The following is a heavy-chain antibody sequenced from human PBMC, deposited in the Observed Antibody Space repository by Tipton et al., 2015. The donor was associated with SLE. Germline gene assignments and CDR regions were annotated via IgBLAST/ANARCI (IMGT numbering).Heavy chain of an antibody. D-gene: IGHD6-19*01. Sequence: TLSLTCIVSGDSISSSSYYWGWIRQPPGKGLEWVGTVYYSGSTYYNPSLKSRVTISVDTSKNQFSLKLSSVTAADTAVYYCARFIAVAGIAEYFQHWGQGTLVTVSS. CDR2: VYYSGST. CDR3: ARFIAVAGIAEYFQH. V-gene: IGHV4-39*07. CDR1: GDSISSSSYY. J-gene: IGHJ1*01.